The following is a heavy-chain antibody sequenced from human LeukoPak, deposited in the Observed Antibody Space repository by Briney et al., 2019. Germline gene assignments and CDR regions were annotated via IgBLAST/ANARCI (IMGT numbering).Heavy chain of an antibody. Sequence: PSETLSLTCAVYGGSFSGYYWSWIRQPPGKGLEWIGEINHSGSTNYNPSLKSRVTISVDTSKNQFSLKLSSVTAADTAVYYCARDRRYSYAHKNWFDPWGQGTLVTVS. CDR1: GGSFSGYY. D-gene: IGHD5-18*01. CDR2: INHSGST. J-gene: IGHJ5*02. V-gene: IGHV4-34*01. CDR3: ARDRRYSYAHKNWFDP.